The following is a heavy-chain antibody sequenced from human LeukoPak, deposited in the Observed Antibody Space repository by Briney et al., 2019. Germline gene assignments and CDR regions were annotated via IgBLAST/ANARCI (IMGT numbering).Heavy chain of an antibody. D-gene: IGHD3-16*01. CDR1: GFTFSSYW. V-gene: IGHV3-7*03. CDR2: INHNGNVN. J-gene: IGHJ6*02. Sequence: PGGSLRLSCAASGFTFSSYWMNWGRQAPGKGLEWVASINHNGNVNYYVDSVKGRLTISRDNAKNSLYLQMSNLRAEDTAVYFCARGGGLDVWGQGATVTVSS. CDR3: ARGGGLDV.